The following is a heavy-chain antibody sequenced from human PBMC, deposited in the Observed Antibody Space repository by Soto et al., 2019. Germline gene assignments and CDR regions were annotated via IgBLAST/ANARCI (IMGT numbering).Heavy chain of an antibody. D-gene: IGHD3-10*01. V-gene: IGHV3-66*04. CDR2: IYSGGST. CDR1: GFTVSSNY. Sequence: GSLRLSCAASGFTVSSNYMSWVRQAPGKGLEWVSVIYSGGSTYYADSVKGRFTISRDNSKNTLYLQMNSLRAEDTAVYYCARPYGSGSYYPKNDYWGQGTLVTVSS. J-gene: IGHJ4*02. CDR3: ARPYGSGSYYPKNDY.